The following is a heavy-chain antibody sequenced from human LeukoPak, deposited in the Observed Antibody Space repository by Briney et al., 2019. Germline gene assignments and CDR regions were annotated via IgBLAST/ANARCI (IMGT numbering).Heavy chain of an antibody. CDR3: ARTGDYGGNSHFDY. CDR1: GYTFTSYD. J-gene: IGHJ4*02. Sequence: ASVKVSCKASGYTFTSYDMNWVRQATGQGLEWMGWMNPDSDNTGYAQKFQGRVTMTWNTSIGIAYMELSSLRSDDTAVYYCARTGDYGGNSHFDYWGQGTLVTVSS. CDR2: MNPDSDNT. D-gene: IGHD4-23*01. V-gene: IGHV1-8*01.